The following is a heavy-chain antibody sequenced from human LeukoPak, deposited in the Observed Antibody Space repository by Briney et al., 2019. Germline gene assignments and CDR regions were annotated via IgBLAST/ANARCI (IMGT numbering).Heavy chain of an antibody. CDR1: GFIFSSYG. CDR2: IWYDGSNE. J-gene: IGHJ4*02. CDR3: ARDHSYGGKIPLFDY. D-gene: IGHD4-23*01. Sequence: GGSLRLSCAASGFIFSSYGMHWVRQAPGKGLEWVAVIWYDGSNEYYADSVKGRFTTSRDNSKNTLYLQMNSLRAEDTAVYYCARDHSYGGKIPLFDYWGQGTLVTVSS. V-gene: IGHV3-33*01.